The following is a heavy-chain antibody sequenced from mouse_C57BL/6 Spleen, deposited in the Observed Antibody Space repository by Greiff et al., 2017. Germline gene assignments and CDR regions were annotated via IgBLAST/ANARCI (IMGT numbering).Heavy chain of an antibody. Sequence: VQVVESGPELVKPGASVKISCKASGYAFSSSWMNWVKQRPGKGLEWIGRIYPGDGDTNYNGKFKGKATLTADKSSSTAYMQLSSLTSEDSAVYFCARALIYDGYYEGWYFDVWGTGTTVTVSS. CDR2: IYPGDGDT. D-gene: IGHD2-3*01. CDR1: GYAFSSSW. CDR3: ARALIYDGYYEGWYFDV. J-gene: IGHJ1*03. V-gene: IGHV1-82*01.